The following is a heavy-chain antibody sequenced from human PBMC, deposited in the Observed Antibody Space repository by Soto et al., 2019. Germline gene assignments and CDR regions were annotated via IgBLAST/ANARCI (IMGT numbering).Heavy chain of an antibody. CDR2: IYWDDDK. CDR1: GFSFSTSEVG. V-gene: IGHV2-5*02. J-gene: IGHJ4*02. CDR3: AHTLHTSAWPFDY. D-gene: IGHD3-22*01. Sequence: QITLKESGPTLVKPTQTLTLTCTFSGFSFSTSEVGVGWIRQPPGKALEWLGLIYWDDDKRYSPSLKNRLSITKDTSKNQVILTVTNMDPVDAGTYYCAHTLHTSAWPFDYWGQGTLVTVSS.